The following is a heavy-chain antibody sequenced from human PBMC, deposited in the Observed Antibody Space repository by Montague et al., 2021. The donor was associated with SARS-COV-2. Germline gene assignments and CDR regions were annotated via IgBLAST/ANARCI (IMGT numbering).Heavy chain of an antibody. D-gene: IGHD3-3*01. CDR3: ARLSIGGPLIRWFDS. CDR2: ISHSGIT. CDR1: GYSVTSSY. J-gene: IGHJ5*01. Sequence: SETLCLTCTVSGYSVTSSYWSWIRQPPVKGLQWIGFISHSGITNYNSFFKSRVAISVNTSKNHFSLKLSSATAADTAVYYCARLSIGGPLIRWFDSWGQGTLVTVSS. V-gene: IGHV4-59*02.